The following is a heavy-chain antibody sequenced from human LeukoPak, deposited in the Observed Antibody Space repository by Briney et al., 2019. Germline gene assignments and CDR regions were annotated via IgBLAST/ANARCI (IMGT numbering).Heavy chain of an antibody. CDR2: INPNSGGT. CDR1: GYTFTVYY. Sequence: ASVKVSCTASGYTFTVYYMHWVRQAPGQGLEWMGWINPNSGGTHYAQKFQGRVTMTRDTSISTAYMELSRLRPHDTPVYYCARDQVVTIFGVVYRFDPWGQGTLVTVSS. D-gene: IGHD3-3*01. V-gene: IGHV1-2*02. CDR3: ARDQVVTIFGVVYRFDP. J-gene: IGHJ5*02.